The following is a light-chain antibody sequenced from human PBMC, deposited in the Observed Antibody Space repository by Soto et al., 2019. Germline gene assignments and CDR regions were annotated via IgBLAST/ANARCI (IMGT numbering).Light chain of an antibody. CDR1: QTLLHSNGYNY. Sequence: DIVMTQSPLSLPVTPGEPASISCRSSQTLLHSNGYNYLDWYLQKPGQSPQLLIYLGSSRASGVPDRFSGSGSGTDFTLKTSRVEAEDVGVYYCMQALKTPTFGGGTKVDIK. V-gene: IGKV2-28*01. CDR3: MQALKTPT. CDR2: LGS. J-gene: IGKJ4*01.